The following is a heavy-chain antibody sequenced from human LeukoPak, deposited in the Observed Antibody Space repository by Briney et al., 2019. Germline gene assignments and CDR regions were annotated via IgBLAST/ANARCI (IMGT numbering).Heavy chain of an antibody. D-gene: IGHD6-19*01. CDR2: VYYSGTT. Sequence: SETLSLTCTVSGGSISSNSYYWGWIRQPPGKGLEWIGSVYYSGTTYYNPSLKSRVTISVDTSKNHFSLRLSSVTAADTAVYYCARTSVAATSYFDYWGQGALVTVSS. J-gene: IGHJ4*02. CDR3: ARTSVAATSYFDY. CDR1: GGSISSNSYY. V-gene: IGHV4-39*02.